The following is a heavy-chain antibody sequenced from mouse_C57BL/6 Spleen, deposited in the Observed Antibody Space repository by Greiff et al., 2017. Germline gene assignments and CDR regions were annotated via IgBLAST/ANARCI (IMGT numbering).Heavy chain of an antibody. Sequence: QVQLQQPGAELVKPGASVKLSCKASGYTFTSYWMHWVKQRPGQGLEWIGMIHPNSGSTNYNEKFKSKATLTVDKSSSTAYMQLSSLTSEDSAVYYCAREDDYGNDYAMDYWGQGTSVTVSS. D-gene: IGHD2-1*01. V-gene: IGHV1-64*01. CDR3: AREDDYGNDYAMDY. CDR2: IHPNSGST. J-gene: IGHJ4*01. CDR1: GYTFTSYW.